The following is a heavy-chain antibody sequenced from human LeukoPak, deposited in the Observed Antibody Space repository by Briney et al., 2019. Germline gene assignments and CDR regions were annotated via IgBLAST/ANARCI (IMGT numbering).Heavy chain of an antibody. CDR2: IYYSGST. Sequence: GSLRLSCVASGFTFSSYGMHWVRQAPGKGLEWIGSIYYSGSTYYNPSLKSRVTISIDTSENQFSLKVKSLTAADTAVYFCAITPRPKNIFDPWGQGTLVTVSS. J-gene: IGHJ5*02. V-gene: IGHV4-39*07. D-gene: IGHD6-6*01. CDR1: GFTFSSYG. CDR3: AITPRPKNIFDP.